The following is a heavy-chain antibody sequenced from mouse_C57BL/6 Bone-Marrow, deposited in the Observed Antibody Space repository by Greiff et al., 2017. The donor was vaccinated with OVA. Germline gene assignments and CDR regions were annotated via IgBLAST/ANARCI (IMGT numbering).Heavy chain of an antibody. V-gene: IGHV1-15*01. CDR1: GYTFTDYE. CDR3: TSGYSNYYAMDY. D-gene: IGHD2-5*01. J-gene: IGHJ4*01. CDR2: IDPETGGT. Sequence: VKLQESGAELVRPGASVTLSCKASGYTFTDYEMHWVKQTPVHGLEWIGAIDPETGGTAYNQKFKGKAILTADKSSSTAYMELRSLTSEDSAVYYCTSGYSNYYAMDYGGQGTAVTVSA.